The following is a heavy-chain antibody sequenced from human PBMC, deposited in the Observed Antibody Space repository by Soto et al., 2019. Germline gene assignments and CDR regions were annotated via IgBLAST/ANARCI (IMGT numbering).Heavy chain of an antibody. V-gene: IGHV3-30*18. J-gene: IGHJ5*02. CDR3: AKKAINHDFWSGYFGFDP. Sequence: GESLKISCAASGFTFSSYGMHWVRQAPGKGLEWVAVISYDGSNKYYADSVKGRFTISRDNSKNTLYLQMNSLRAEDTAVYYCAKKAINHDFWSGYFGFDPWGQGTLVTVSS. CDR1: GFTFSSYG. D-gene: IGHD3-3*01. CDR2: ISYDGSNK.